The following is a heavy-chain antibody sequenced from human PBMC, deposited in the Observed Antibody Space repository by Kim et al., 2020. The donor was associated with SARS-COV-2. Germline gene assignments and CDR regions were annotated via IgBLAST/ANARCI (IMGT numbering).Heavy chain of an antibody. CDR3: ARGLMGLDV. Sequence: GGSLRLSCAASKFTVSKNYMTWVRQAPGKGLEGVSVIYSDGSTSYADSVKGRFTISRHNSKNTLYLQMNSLRREDTAVYYCARGLMGLDVWGQGTTVTVSS. CDR1: KFTVSKNY. J-gene: IGHJ6*02. CDR2: IYSDGST. V-gene: IGHV3-53*04. D-gene: IGHD3-16*01.